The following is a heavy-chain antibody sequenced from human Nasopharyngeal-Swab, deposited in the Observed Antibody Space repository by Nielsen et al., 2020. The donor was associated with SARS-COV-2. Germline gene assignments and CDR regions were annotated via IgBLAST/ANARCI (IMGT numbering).Heavy chain of an antibody. D-gene: IGHD1-26*01. Sequence: GESLKISCAASGFTFSSYAMSWVRQAPGKGLEWVSAISGSGGSTYYADSVKGRFTISRDNSKNTLYLQMNSLGAEDTAVYYCAKTRWELLPRDFDYWGQGTLVTVSS. CDR3: AKTRWELLPRDFDY. V-gene: IGHV3-23*01. CDR1: GFTFSSYA. CDR2: ISGSGGST. J-gene: IGHJ4*02.